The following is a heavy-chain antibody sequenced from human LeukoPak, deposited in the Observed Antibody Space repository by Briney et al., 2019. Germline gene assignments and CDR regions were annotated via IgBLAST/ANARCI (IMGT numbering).Heavy chain of an antibody. Sequence: PGGSLRLSCAASGFTFSDYYMSWIRQAPGKGLEWVSYISGSGTTIYYADSVKGRFTISRDNAKNSLYLQMNSLRAEDTAVYYCARDFGYYGSGSYPDYFDYWGQGTLVTVSS. D-gene: IGHD3-10*01. V-gene: IGHV3-11*04. CDR3: ARDFGYYGSGSYPDYFDY. J-gene: IGHJ4*02. CDR2: ISGSGTTI. CDR1: GFTFSDYY.